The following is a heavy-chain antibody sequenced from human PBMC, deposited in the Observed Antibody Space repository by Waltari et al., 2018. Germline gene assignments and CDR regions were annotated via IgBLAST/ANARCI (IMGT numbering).Heavy chain of an antibody. J-gene: IGHJ4*02. CDR1: GFIFEDYM. D-gene: IGHD1-26*01. V-gene: IGHV3-43*01. CDR2: LSWDGGTT. Sequence: EVQLVESGGVVVQPGGSLRLSCLASGFIFEDYMMHWVRQAPGKGLEWVSLLSWDGGTTYYAESVKGRFIISRDNSKNSLYLQMNSLRTEDTALYYCAKGGKEGAHDFWGQGTLVAVSS. CDR3: AKGGKEGAHDF.